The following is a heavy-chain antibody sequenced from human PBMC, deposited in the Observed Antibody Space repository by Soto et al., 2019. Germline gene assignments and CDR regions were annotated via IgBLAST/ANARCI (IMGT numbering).Heavy chain of an antibody. CDR2: IYSGGST. J-gene: IGHJ6*02. CDR1: GFTVSSNY. CDR3: ASYGSGSYAGYYGMDV. Sequence: GGSLRLSCAASGFTVSSNYMSWVRQAPGKGLEWVSVIYSGGSTYYADSVKGRFTISRDNSKNTLYLQMNSLRAEDTAVYYCASYGSGSYAGYYGMDVWGQGTTVTVSS. D-gene: IGHD3-10*01. V-gene: IGHV3-66*01.